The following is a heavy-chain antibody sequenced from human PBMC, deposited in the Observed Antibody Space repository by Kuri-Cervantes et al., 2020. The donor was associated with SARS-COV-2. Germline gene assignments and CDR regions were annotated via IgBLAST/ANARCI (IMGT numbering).Heavy chain of an antibody. V-gene: IGHV4-38-2*01. J-gene: IGHJ5*02. D-gene: IGHD5-12*01. CDR3: ASGWLRGWFDP. CDR1: GYSISSGYY. CDR2: IYHSGST. Sequence: SQTLSLTCAVSGYSISSGYYWGWIRQPPGKGLEWIGSIYHSGSTYYNPSLKSRVTISVDTSKNQFSLKLSSVTPEDTAVYYCASGWLRGWFDPWGQGTLVTVSS.